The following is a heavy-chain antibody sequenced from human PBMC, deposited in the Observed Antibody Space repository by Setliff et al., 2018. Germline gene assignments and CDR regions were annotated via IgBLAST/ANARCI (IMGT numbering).Heavy chain of an antibody. J-gene: IGHJ5*02. CDR1: GYTFTGYY. D-gene: IGHD3-22*01. CDR2: INPNSGGT. V-gene: IGHV1-2*06. Sequence: ASVKVSCRASGYTFTGYYMHWVRQAPGQGLEWMGRINPNSGGTNYAQKFQGRVTMTRDTSISTAYMELSRLRSDDTAVYYCARSYYYDSSAANWFDPWGQGTQVTVSS. CDR3: ARSYYYDSSAANWFDP.